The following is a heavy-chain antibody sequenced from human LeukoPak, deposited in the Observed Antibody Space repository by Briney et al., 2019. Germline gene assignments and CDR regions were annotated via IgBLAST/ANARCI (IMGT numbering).Heavy chain of an antibody. CDR3: AKIIVGGELLLFYYYGMDV. CDR2: ISSSGSTI. V-gene: IGHV3-11*04. Sequence: GGSLRLSRAASGFTFSDYYMSWIRQAPGKGLEWVSYISSSGSTIYYADSVKGRFTISRDNAKNSLYLQMNSLRAEDTAVYYCAKIIVGGELLLFYYYGMDVWGQGTTVTVS. CDR1: GFTFSDYY. D-gene: IGHD1-26*01. J-gene: IGHJ6*02.